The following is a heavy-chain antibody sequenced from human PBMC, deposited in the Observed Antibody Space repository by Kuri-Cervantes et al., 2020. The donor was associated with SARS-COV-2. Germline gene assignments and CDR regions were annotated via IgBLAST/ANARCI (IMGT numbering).Heavy chain of an antibody. CDR2: ISGSGGST. V-gene: IGHV3-23*01. CDR1: GFTFSSYA. D-gene: IGHD2-21*01. Sequence: GESLKISCAASGFTFSSYAMSWVRQAPGKGLERVSAISGSGGSTYYADSVKGRFTISRDNSKNTLYLQMNSLRAEDTAVYYCAKGSVMIPVPNAWGQGTLVTVSS. J-gene: IGHJ5*02. CDR3: AKGSVMIPVPNA.